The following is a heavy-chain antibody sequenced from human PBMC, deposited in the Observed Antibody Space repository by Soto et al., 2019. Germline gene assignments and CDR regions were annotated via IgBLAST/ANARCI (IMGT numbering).Heavy chain of an antibody. CDR2: IHPGDSDT. CDR1: GHSFANYC. J-gene: IGHJ5*02. Sequence: GESLKISCKGSGHSFANYCIGWVRQMPGKGLEWMGVIHPGDSDTTNSPSFQGQVTISADKSISTAYLQWSSLKASDTAMYYCARLERPGYSISWGQGTLVTVSS. D-gene: IGHD6-13*01. CDR3: ARLERPGYSIS. V-gene: IGHV5-51*01.